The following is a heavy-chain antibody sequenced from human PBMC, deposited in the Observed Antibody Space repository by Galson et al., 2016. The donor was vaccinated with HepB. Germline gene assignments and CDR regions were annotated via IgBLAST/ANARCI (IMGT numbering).Heavy chain of an antibody. Sequence: SETLSLTCTVSGGSVSSDTYYWSWIRQPPGRGLEWIGYIYNSGKTNYNPSLQSRVTMSVDTSKNQFSLNRNSMTTADTAVYYCARSLGSSWSLWYFDLWGRGTLVTVSS. CDR1: GGSVSSDTYY. D-gene: IGHD6-13*01. CDR3: ARSLGSSWSLWYFDL. V-gene: IGHV4-61*01. J-gene: IGHJ2*01. CDR2: IYNSGKT.